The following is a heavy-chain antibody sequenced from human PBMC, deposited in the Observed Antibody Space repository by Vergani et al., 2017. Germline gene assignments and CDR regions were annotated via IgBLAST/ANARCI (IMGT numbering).Heavy chain of an antibody. J-gene: IGHJ5*02. V-gene: IGHV1-18*01. CDR1: GYTFTSYG. D-gene: IGHD2-15*01. CDR2: ISAYNGNT. CDR3: ARVCGSKYVVVVAATPGWFDP. Sequence: QVQLVQSGAEVKKPGASVKVSCKASGYTFTSYGISWVRQAPGQGLEWMGWISAYNGNTNDAQKLQGSVTMTTDTSTSTAYMELRSLRSDDTAVYYCARVCGSKYVVVVAATPGWFDPWGQGTLVTVSS.